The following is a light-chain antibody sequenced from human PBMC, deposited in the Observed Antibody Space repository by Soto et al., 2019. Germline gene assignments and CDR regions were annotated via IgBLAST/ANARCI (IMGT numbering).Light chain of an antibody. J-gene: IGKJ1*01. Sequence: EIVMTQSPATLSVSPGERGTLSCRASESVTNYLAWYQQKPGQAPRLLINDASNRATGISGRFSGSGSGTDFTLTISSLEPEDFAVYYCQQRINWPRTFGQGTKVDIK. V-gene: IGKV3-11*01. CDR2: DAS. CDR3: QQRINWPRT. CDR1: ESVTNY.